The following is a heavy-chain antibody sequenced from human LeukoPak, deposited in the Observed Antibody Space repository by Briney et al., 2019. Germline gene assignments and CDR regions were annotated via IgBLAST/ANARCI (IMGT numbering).Heavy chain of an antibody. CDR3: ARDQGSSWYLSAFDI. J-gene: IGHJ3*02. V-gene: IGHV3-21*01. Sequence: PGGSLRLSCAASGFTFSSYSMNWVRQAPGKGLEWVSSISSSSSYIYYADSVKGRFTISRDNAKNSLYLQMNSLRAEDTAVYYCARDQGSSWYLSAFDIWGQGTMVTVSS. CDR2: ISSSSSYI. D-gene: IGHD6-13*01. CDR1: GFTFSSYS.